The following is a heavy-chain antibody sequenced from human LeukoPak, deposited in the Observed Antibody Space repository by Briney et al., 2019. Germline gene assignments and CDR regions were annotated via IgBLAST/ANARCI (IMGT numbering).Heavy chain of an antibody. Sequence: GGSLRLSCAASGFTFSTYSIIWVRQAPGRGLDWVSSISGSSSYLYYADSVKGRFTISRDNAKNSLYLQMNSLRAEDTAVYYCAKPTRGSGSFLIDFWGQGTLVTVSS. J-gene: IGHJ4*02. CDR3: AKPTRGSGSFLIDF. CDR2: ISGSSSYL. D-gene: IGHD1-26*01. CDR1: GFTFSTYS. V-gene: IGHV3-21*01.